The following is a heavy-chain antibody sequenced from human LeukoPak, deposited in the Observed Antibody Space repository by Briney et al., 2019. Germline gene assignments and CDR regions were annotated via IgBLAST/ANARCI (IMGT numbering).Heavy chain of an antibody. J-gene: IGHJ4*02. V-gene: IGHV1-8*01. CDR3: ATDGEYCSGGSCSFIDY. D-gene: IGHD2-15*01. CDR1: GYTFTSYD. Sequence: ASVKVSCKASGYTFTSYDINWVRQATGQGLEWMGWMNPNSGNTGYAQKFQGRVTMTEDTSTDTAYMELSSLRSEDTAVYYCATDGEYCSGGSCSFIDYWGQGTLVTVSS. CDR2: MNPNSGNT.